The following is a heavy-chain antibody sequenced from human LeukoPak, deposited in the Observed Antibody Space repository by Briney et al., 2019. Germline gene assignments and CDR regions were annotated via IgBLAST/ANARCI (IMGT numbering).Heavy chain of an antibody. J-gene: IGHJ4*02. D-gene: IGHD5-12*01. CDR2: ISSSSSYI. CDR3: ARDAGGYVPLDY. V-gene: IGHV3-21*01. CDR1: GFTFSSYS. Sequence: GGSLRLSCAASGFTFSSYSVNWVRQAPGKGLEWVSSISSSSSYIYYADSVKGRFTISRDNAKNSLYLQMNSLRAEDTAVYYCARDAGGYVPLDYWGQGTLVTVSS.